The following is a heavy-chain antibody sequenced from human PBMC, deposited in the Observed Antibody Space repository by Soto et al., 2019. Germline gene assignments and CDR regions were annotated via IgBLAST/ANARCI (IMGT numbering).Heavy chain of an antibody. J-gene: IGHJ2*01. CDR1: GFTFDDYA. Sequence: EVQLVESGGGLVQPGRSLRLSCAASGFTFDDYAMHWFRQAPGKGLAWVSGISWNSGSIGYADSVKGRCTIARDNAKNALYLEMNSLRAEDTALYYCAKDMRAVAVLYFDLWGRGTMVTVSS. CDR3: AKDMRAVAVLYFDL. V-gene: IGHV3-9*01. CDR2: ISWNSGSI. D-gene: IGHD6-19*01.